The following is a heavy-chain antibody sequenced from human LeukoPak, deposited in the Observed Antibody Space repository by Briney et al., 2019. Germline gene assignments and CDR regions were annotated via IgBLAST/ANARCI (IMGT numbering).Heavy chain of an antibody. CDR3: ARDIHCSSTSCYNEGPGGGGYFDY. Sequence: GGSLRLSCAASGFTFSSYAMHWVRQAPGKGLEWVAVISYDGSNKYYADSVKGRFTISRDNSKNTLYLQMNSLRAEDTAVYYCARDIHCSSTSCYNEGPGGGGYFDYWGQGTLVTVSS. D-gene: IGHD2-2*02. CDR1: GFTFSSYA. J-gene: IGHJ4*02. V-gene: IGHV3-30-3*01. CDR2: ISYDGSNK.